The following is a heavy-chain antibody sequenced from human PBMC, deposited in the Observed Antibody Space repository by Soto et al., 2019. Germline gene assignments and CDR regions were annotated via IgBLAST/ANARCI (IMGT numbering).Heavy chain of an antibody. Sequence: GGSLRLSCAASGFTFSSYGMHWVRQAPGKGLEWVAVISYDGSNKYYADSVKGRFTISRDNSKNTLYLQMNSLRAEDTAVYYCAKGGHYGSGSYYNFPSDAFDIWGQGTMVTVSS. V-gene: IGHV3-30*18. D-gene: IGHD3-10*01. CDR1: GFTFSSYG. CDR3: AKGGHYGSGSYYNFPSDAFDI. J-gene: IGHJ3*02. CDR2: ISYDGSNK.